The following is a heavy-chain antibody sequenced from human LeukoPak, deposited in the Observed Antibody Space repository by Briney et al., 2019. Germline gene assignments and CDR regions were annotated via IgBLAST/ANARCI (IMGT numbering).Heavy chain of an antibody. V-gene: IGHV3-72*01. J-gene: IGHJ6*02. Sequence: PGGSLRLSCAASGFTFSDHYMDWVRQAPGKGLEWVGRTRNKANSYTTEYAASVKGRFTISRDDSKNSLYLQMNSLKTEDTAVYYCARSPLGGDYVDYYYGMDVWGQGTTVTVSS. D-gene: IGHD4-17*01. CDR2: TRNKANSYTT. CDR3: ARSPLGGDYVDYYYGMDV. CDR1: GFTFSDHY.